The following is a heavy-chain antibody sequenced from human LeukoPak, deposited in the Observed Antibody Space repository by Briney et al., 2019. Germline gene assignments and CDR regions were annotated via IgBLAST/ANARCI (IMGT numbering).Heavy chain of an antibody. J-gene: IGHJ4*02. CDR3: ARRYCSSTSCRNYFDY. Sequence: GGSPRLSCAASGFTFSDYHMSWIRQAPGKGLEWVSYISSSGSTIYYADSVKGRFTISRDNAKNSLYLQMNSLRAEDTAVYYCARRYCSSTSCRNYFDYWGQGTLVTVSS. V-gene: IGHV3-11*01. CDR1: GFTFSDYH. CDR2: ISSSGSTI. D-gene: IGHD2-2*01.